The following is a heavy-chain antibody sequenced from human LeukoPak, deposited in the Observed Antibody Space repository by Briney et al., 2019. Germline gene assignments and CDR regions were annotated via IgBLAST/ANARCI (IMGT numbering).Heavy chain of an antibody. J-gene: IGHJ4*02. D-gene: IGHD1-26*01. V-gene: IGHV1-2*02. CDR3: AKGDTTWELPHDY. CDR2: INPNSGGT. CDR1: GYTFTGYY. Sequence: ASVKVSCKASGYTFTGYYMHWVRQAPGQGLEWMGWINPNSGGTNYAQKFQGRVTMTRDTSISTAYMELSSLRAEDTAVYYCAKGDTTWELPHDYWGQGTLVTVSS.